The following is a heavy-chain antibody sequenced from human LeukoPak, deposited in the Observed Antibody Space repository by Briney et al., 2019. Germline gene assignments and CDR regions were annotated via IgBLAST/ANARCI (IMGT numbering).Heavy chain of an antibody. CDR2: INPSGGST. D-gene: IGHD3-10*01. Sequence: EASVKVSCKASGYTFTSYYMHWVRQAPGQGLEWMGIINPSGGSTSYAQKFQGRVTMTRDTSTSTVYMELSSLRSEDTAVYYCARGGPMVRGQACMDVWGQGTTVTVSS. J-gene: IGHJ6*02. CDR3: ARGGPMVRGQACMDV. CDR1: GYTFTSYY. V-gene: IGHV1-46*01.